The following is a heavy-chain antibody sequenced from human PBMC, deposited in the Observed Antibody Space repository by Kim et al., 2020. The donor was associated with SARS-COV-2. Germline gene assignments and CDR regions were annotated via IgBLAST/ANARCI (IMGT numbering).Heavy chain of an antibody. CDR2: YT. J-gene: IGHJ4*02. V-gene: IGHV5-10-1*01. Sequence: YTNYSPSFQGHVTISADKSISTAYLQWSSLKASDTAMYYCARHVGLVLNYWGQGTLVTVSS. D-gene: IGHD6-19*01. CDR3: ARHVGLVLNY.